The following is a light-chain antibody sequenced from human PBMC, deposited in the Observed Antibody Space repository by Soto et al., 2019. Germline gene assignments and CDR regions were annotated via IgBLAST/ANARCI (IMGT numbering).Light chain of an antibody. CDR2: KAS. J-gene: IGKJ1*01. CDR1: QSISSW. V-gene: IGKV1-5*03. Sequence: DIQMTQSPSTLSASVGDRVTITCRASQSISSWLAWYQQKPGKAPKLLIYKASSLESGAPSRFSGSGSGTEFTLTISCLQPDDFATYSCQQYNSYSRTFGQRTKVEIK. CDR3: QQYNSYSRT.